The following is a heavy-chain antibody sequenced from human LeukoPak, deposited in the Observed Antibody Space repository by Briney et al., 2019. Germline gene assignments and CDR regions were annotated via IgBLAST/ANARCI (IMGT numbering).Heavy chain of an antibody. CDR2: IYYSGST. D-gene: IGHD3-3*01. J-gene: IGHJ4*02. CDR3: ARSLDYDFWSGYGSFDY. Sequence: SETLSLTCTVSGGSISSSSYYWGWIRQPPGKGLEWIGSIYYSGSTYYNPSLKSRVTISVDTSKNQFSLKLSSVTAADTAVYYCARSLDYDFWSGYGSFDYWGQGTLVTVSS. CDR1: GGSISSSSYY. V-gene: IGHV4-39*07.